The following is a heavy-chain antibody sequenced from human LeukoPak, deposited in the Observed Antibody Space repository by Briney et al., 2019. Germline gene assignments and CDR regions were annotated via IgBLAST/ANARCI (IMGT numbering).Heavy chain of an antibody. J-gene: IGHJ3*02. V-gene: IGHV3-30*03. D-gene: IGHD3-10*01. Sequence: GGSLRLSCAASGFTFSSYGMHWVRQAPGKGLEWVAVISYDGSNKYYADSVKGRFTISRDNAKNSLYLQMNSLRAEDTAVYYCARDSDGEWRAFDIWGQGTMVTVSS. CDR1: GFTFSSYG. CDR3: ARDSDGEWRAFDI. CDR2: ISYDGSNK.